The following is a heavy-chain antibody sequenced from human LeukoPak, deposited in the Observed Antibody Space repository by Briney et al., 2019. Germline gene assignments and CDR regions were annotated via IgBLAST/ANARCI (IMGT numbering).Heavy chain of an antibody. CDR2: LWAHGRSE. V-gene: IGHV3-33*01. J-gene: IGHJ4*02. CDR1: GFTLTSHG. CDR3: ARGRGDVAQYLTRVYDY. D-gene: IGHD3-16*01. Sequence: GGSLRLSCAASGFTLTSHGMHWVRQAPGKGLEWVAVLWAHGRSEYYADSVKGRFSISRDTSRSTVHLQMNSLRAEDTAVYYCARGRGDVAQYLTRVYDYWGQGTLVTVSS.